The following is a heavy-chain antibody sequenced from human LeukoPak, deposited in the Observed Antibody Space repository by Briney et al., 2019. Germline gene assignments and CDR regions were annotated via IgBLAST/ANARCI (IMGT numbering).Heavy chain of an antibody. CDR3: ARDLAYCSSTSCPPYYMDV. CDR1: GFTFSSYS. V-gene: IGHV3-21*01. Sequence: GGSLRLSCAASGFTFSSYSMNWVRQAPGKGLEWVSSISSSSSYIYYADSVKGRFTISRDNAKNSLYLQMNSLRAEDTAVYYCARDLAYCSSTSCPPYYMDVWGKGTTVTFSS. D-gene: IGHD2-2*01. CDR2: ISSSSSYI. J-gene: IGHJ6*03.